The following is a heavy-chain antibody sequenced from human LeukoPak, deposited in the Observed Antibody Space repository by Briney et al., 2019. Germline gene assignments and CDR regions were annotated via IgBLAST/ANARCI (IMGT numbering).Heavy chain of an antibody. D-gene: IGHD6-13*01. Sequence: GGSLRLSCAASGFTFSSYAMSWVRQAPGKGLEWVSAISGSGGSTYYADSVKGRFTISRDNSKNTLYLQMNSLRAEDTAVYYCAKDGRGSSSWSTLDAFDIWGQGTMVTVSS. CDR3: AKDGRGSSSWSTLDAFDI. V-gene: IGHV3-23*01. CDR1: GFTFSSYA. J-gene: IGHJ3*02. CDR2: ISGSGGST.